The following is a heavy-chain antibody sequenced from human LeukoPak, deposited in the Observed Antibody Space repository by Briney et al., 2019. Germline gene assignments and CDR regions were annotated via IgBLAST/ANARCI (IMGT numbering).Heavy chain of an antibody. V-gene: IGHV3-13*01. Sequence: PGGSLRLSCAASGFTFSNYDMHWVRQATGKGLEWVSGIGTAGDIYYPGSVKGRFTISRDNSQNTVYLQMNSLRPEDSAMYYCARDTYYYYDSSGQTDYWGQGTLVTVSS. J-gene: IGHJ4*02. CDR1: GFTFSNYD. D-gene: IGHD3-22*01. CDR2: IGTAGDI. CDR3: ARDTYYYYDSSGQTDY.